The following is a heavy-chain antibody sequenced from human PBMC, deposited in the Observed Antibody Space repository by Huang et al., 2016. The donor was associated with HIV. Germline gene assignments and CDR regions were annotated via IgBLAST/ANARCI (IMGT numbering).Heavy chain of an antibody. Sequence: EVQLLESGGGLVQRGGSLRLSCAASGLTFDNSAMTWVRQAPGKGLEWVSVISASGDTTYYAAFVKGRFTISRDNSKKTLYLQMNSLRAEDTAVYYCAKAPGWYFIFDNWGQGTLVTVSS. CDR3: AKAPGWYFIFDN. CDR2: ISASGDTT. J-gene: IGHJ4*02. V-gene: IGHV3-23*01. CDR1: GLTFDNSA. D-gene: IGHD6-19*01.